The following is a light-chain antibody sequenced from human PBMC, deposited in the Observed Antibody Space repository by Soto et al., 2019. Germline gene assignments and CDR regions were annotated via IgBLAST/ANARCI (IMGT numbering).Light chain of an antibody. CDR1: SSDVGGYNY. CDR2: EVS. Sequence: QSALTQPAPVSGSPGQSITISCTGTSSDVGGYNYVSWYQQHPGKAPNLMIYEVSNRPSGVSNRFSGSKSGNTASLTISGLQAEDEADYYCSSYTSSSTLGVFGGGTKLTVL. V-gene: IGLV2-14*01. CDR3: SSYTSSSTLGV. J-gene: IGLJ2*01.